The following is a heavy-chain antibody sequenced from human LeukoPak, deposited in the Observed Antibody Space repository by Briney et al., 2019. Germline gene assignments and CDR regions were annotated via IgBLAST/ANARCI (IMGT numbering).Heavy chain of an antibody. Sequence: GGSLRLSCAASGFTFSSYWMSWVRQAPGKGLEWVANIKQDGSEKYYVDSVKGRFTISRDNAKNSLYLQMNSLRAEDTAVYYCARDPARYCSSTSCFGYFDYWGQGTLVTVSS. CDR3: ARDPARYCSSTSCFGYFDY. D-gene: IGHD2-2*01. V-gene: IGHV3-7*03. J-gene: IGHJ4*02. CDR2: IKQDGSEK. CDR1: GFTFSSYW.